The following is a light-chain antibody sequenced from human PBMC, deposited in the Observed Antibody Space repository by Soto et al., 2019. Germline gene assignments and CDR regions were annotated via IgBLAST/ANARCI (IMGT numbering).Light chain of an antibody. Sequence: EIVMTQSPATLSVSPGERTTLSCRASQSVGNNLAWYQQKPGQAPRLLIYGASSRATGIPDRFSGSGSGTDFTPTISRLEPEDFAVYYCQQYGSSPFNFGQGTRLEIK. CDR1: QSVGNN. CDR2: GAS. J-gene: IGKJ5*01. CDR3: QQYGSSPFN. V-gene: IGKV3-20*01.